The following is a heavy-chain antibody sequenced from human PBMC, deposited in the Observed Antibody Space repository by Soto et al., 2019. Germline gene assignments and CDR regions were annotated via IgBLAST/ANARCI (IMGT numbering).Heavy chain of an antibody. Sequence: EVQLLESGGGLVQPGGSLRLSCAASGFTFSSYAMSWVRQAPGKGLEWVSAISGSGGSTYYADSVKGRFTISRDNSKNTLYLQMNSLRAEDTAVYYCAKDRGARGASDCGGDCYSGVHDYWGQGTLVTVSS. D-gene: IGHD2-21*02. J-gene: IGHJ4*02. V-gene: IGHV3-23*01. CDR3: AKDRGARGASDCGGDCYSGVHDY. CDR1: GFTFSSYA. CDR2: ISGSGGST.